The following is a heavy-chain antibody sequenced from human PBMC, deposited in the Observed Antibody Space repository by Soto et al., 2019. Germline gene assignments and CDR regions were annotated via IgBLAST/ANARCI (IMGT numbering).Heavy chain of an antibody. V-gene: IGHV4-39*01. CDR3: AYSSSEMGGDAFDI. D-gene: IGHD6-6*01. J-gene: IGHJ3*02. CDR2: IYYSGST. Sequence: PSETLSLTCTASGGSISSSSYYWGWIRQPPGKGLEWIGSIYYSGSTYYNPSLKSRVTISVDTSKNQFSLKLSSVTAADTAVYYCAYSSSEMGGDAFDIWGQGTMVTVSS. CDR1: GGSISSSSYY.